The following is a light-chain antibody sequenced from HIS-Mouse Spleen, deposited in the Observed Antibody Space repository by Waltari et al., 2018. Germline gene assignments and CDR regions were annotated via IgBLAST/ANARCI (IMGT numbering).Light chain of an antibody. Sequence: QSALTQPASVSGSPGQSITIPCTGTSSDVGSYNLVSWYQQTPGKAPKLMIYEGSKRPSGVSNRFSGSKSGNTASLTISGLQAEDEADYYCCSYAGSSTFVVVFGGGTKLTVL. CDR2: EGS. CDR3: CSYAGSSTFVVV. CDR1: SSDVGSYNL. V-gene: IGLV2-23*03. J-gene: IGLJ2*01.